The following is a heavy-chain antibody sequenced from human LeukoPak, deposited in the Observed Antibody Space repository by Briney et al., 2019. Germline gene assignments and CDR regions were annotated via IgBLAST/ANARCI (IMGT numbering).Heavy chain of an antibody. V-gene: IGHV3-66*01. CDR2: IHSGGTA. CDR3: ARGCGGSCYSDYFDY. J-gene: IGHJ4*02. CDR1: GFTVSGHY. D-gene: IGHD2-15*01. Sequence: PGGSLRLSCAASGFTVSGHYMSWVRQAPGKGLEWVSVIHSGGTAYYADSVKGRFTISRDNAKNSLYLQMNSLRAEDTAVYYCARGCGGSCYSDYFDYWGQGTLVTVSS.